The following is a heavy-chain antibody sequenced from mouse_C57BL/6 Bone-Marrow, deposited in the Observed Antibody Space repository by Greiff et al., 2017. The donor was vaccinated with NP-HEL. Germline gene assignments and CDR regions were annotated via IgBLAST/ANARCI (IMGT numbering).Heavy chain of an antibody. CDR1: GFTFSSYG. D-gene: IGHD1-1*01. V-gene: IGHV5-6*02. CDR2: ISSGGSYT. Sequence: EVKVVESGGDLVKPGGSLKLSCAASGFTFSSYGMSWVRQTPDKRLEWVATISSGGSYTYYPDSVKGRFTISRDNAKNTLYLQMSSLKSEDTAMYYCARRDYYGSSPYYFDYWGQGTTLTVSS. J-gene: IGHJ2*01. CDR3: ARRDYYGSSPYYFDY.